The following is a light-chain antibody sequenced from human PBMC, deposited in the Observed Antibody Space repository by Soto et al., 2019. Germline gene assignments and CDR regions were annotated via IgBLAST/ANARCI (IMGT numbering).Light chain of an antibody. J-gene: IGKJ1*01. CDR1: QSISRTY. CDR2: ATS. CDR3: QQYGRSGT. V-gene: IGKV3-20*01. Sequence: ESVLTQSPGTLALSPGERATLSCRASQSISRTYLARYQQKPVQAPRLLIYATSSRAAGIPDRFSGSGSGTDFTLTISRLEPEDFAVYYCQQYGRSGTFGQGTKV.